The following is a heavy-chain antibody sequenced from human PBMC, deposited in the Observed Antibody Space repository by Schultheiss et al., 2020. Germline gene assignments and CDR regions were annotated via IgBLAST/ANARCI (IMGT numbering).Heavy chain of an antibody. V-gene: IGHV4-39*01. CDR3: ASGAMALYYYYGMDV. Sequence: SETLSLTCTVSGGSISSSSYYWGWIRQPPGKGLEWIGSIYYSGSTNYNPSLKSRVTISVDTSKNQFSLKLSSVTAADTAVYYCASGAMALYYYYGMDVWGQGTTVTVSS. CDR2: IYYSGST. CDR1: GGSISSSSYY. J-gene: IGHJ6*02. D-gene: IGHD5-18*01.